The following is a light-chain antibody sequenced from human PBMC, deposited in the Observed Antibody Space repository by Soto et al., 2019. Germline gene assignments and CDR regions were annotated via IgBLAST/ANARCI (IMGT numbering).Light chain of an antibody. CDR2: GAS. CDR1: QSVSSN. V-gene: IGKV3D-15*01. CDR3: QQYDDWLRLT. J-gene: IGKJ4*01. Sequence: EIVMTQSPATLPVSPGERATLSCRASQSVSSNLAWYQQKPGQAPSLLIYGASTRATGIPARFSGSGSGTEFNPTISSLQSEDFAVYFCQQYDDWLRLTFGGGTKVDIK.